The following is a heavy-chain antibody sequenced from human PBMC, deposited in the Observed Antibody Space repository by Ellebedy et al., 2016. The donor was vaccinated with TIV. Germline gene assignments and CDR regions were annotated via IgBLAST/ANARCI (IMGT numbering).Heavy chain of an antibody. Sequence: GESLKISCVASGFTFSTYGMHWVRQAPGKGLEWVAFKRFDGRNEYNGDSVKGRFIISRDLSKNTLYLQMTRLRSEDTGIYYCTRETNPPPGALAGTGFDCWGQGTLVIVSS. CDR1: GFTFSTYG. CDR2: KRFDGRNE. J-gene: IGHJ4*02. V-gene: IGHV3-30*02. CDR3: TRETNPPPGALAGTGFDC. D-gene: IGHD6-19*01.